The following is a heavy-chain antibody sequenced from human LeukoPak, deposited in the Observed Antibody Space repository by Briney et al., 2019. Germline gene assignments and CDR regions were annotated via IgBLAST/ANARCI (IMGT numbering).Heavy chain of an antibody. CDR2: ISAYNGNT. J-gene: IGHJ4*02. CDR3: AKGGYCTNGVCPKSRGGWFDY. V-gene: IGHV1-18*01. Sequence: GASVKVSCKASGYTFTSYDINWVRQATGQGLEWMGWISAYNGNTNYAQKLQGRVTMTTDTSTSTAYMELRSLRSEDTAVYYCAKGGYCTNGVCPKSRGGWFDYWGQGTLVTVSS. CDR1: GYTFTSYD. D-gene: IGHD2-8*01.